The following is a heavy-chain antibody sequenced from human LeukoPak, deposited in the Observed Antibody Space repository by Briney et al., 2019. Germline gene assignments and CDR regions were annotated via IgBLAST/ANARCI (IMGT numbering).Heavy chain of an antibody. Sequence: SVKVSCEASGFTFTSSAVQWVRQARGQRLEWIGWIVVGSGNTNYAQKFQERVTITRDMSTSTAYMELSSLRSEDTAVYYCAAGPPPLYCGGDCYRFDPWGQGTLVTVSS. J-gene: IGHJ5*02. CDR2: IVVGSGNT. D-gene: IGHD2-21*02. CDR3: AAGPPPLYCGGDCYRFDP. V-gene: IGHV1-58*01. CDR1: GFTFTSSA.